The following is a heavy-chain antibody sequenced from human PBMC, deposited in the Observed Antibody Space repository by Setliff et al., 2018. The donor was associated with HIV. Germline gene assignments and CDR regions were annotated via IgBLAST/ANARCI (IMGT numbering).Heavy chain of an antibody. J-gene: IGHJ6*01. V-gene: IGHV4-61*02. CDR1: GDSINSGTYY. CDR3: ARDNSYYYGSGSHYWYGMDV. D-gene: IGHD3-10*01. Sequence: PSESLSLTCTVSGDSINSGTYYWSWIRQPAGKGLEWIGRLHLSGDTNYNPSLKSRVTMSIDTSKNQFSLKLSSVTAADTAVYYCARDNSYYYGSGSHYWYGMDVWGQGTTVTVSS. CDR2: LHLSGDT.